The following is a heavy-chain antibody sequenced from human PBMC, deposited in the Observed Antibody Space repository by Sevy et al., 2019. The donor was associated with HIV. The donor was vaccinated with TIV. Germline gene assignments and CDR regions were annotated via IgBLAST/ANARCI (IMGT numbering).Heavy chain of an antibody. CDR1: GFSFSRYW. Sequence: GGSLRFSCAASGFSFSRYWMSWVRQAPAKGLEWVANIKQDGSEKYYVDSVKGRFTISRDNAKNSLYLQMNSLRAEDTAVYYGARDTYYDFWSNYSGDAFDIWGQGTMVTVSS. V-gene: IGHV3-7*03. CDR3: ARDTYYDFWSNYSGDAFDI. CDR2: IKQDGSEK. J-gene: IGHJ3*02. D-gene: IGHD3-3*01.